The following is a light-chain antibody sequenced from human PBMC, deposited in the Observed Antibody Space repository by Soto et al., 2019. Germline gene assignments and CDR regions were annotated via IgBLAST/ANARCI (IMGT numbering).Light chain of an antibody. CDR3: QHFDNFPRAIT. CDR1: QDISNY. Sequence: DIQMTQSPSSLSASVGDRVTITCQAIQDISNYLNWYQQKPGKAPKLLIHGASNLETGVPSRFSGSGSGTDFTFTISSLQPEDIATYYCQHFDNFPRAITFGQGTRLEI. CDR2: GAS. V-gene: IGKV1-33*01. J-gene: IGKJ5*01.